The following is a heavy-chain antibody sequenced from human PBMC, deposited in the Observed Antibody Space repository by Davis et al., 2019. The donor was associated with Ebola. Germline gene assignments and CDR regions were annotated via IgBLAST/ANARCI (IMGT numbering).Heavy chain of an antibody. CDR2: SRNKANSYST. D-gene: IGHD3-3*01. V-gene: IGHV3-72*01. J-gene: IGHJ4*02. Sequence: PGGSLRLSCAASGFTFSDHYIDWVRQAPGKGLEWVGRSRNKANSYSTEYAASVKGRFTISRDDSKKSMYLQMNSLKTEDTAVYYCARESYDFWSGYYEYYFDYWGQGALVTVSS. CDR1: GFTFSDHY. CDR3: ARESYDFWSGYYEYYFDY.